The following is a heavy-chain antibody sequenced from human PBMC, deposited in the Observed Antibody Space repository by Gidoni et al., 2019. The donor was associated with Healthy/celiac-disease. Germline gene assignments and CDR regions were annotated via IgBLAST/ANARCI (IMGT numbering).Heavy chain of an antibody. D-gene: IGHD6-19*01. V-gene: IGHV3-23*01. CDR1: GFTLRSYA. J-gene: IGHJ5*02. CDR2: ISGSGGST. CDR3: AGSGWLRSNNWVDP. Sequence: EVQLLESGGGLVQPGGSLRLSCAAPGFTLRSYAMIWVRQAPGQGMEWVSAISGSGGSTYYADSVKGRFTIYRDNSKNTLYLQMNSLRAEDTAVYYCAGSGWLRSNNWVDPWGQGTLVTVSS.